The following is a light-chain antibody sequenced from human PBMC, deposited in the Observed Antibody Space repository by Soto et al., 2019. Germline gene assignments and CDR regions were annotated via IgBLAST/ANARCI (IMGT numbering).Light chain of an antibody. V-gene: IGLV1-40*01. CDR2: ANN. CDR3: QYYDNLLGHVV. Sequence: QSVLTQPPSVSAAPGQRVTIPCTGSSSNIGACYDVHWYQQLPGTVPKLLIYANNNRPSGVPDRFSGSRSGTAASLAITGQPADDDAYYYWQYYDNLLGHVVFGGGTKLTVL. CDR1: SSNIGACYD. J-gene: IGLJ2*01.